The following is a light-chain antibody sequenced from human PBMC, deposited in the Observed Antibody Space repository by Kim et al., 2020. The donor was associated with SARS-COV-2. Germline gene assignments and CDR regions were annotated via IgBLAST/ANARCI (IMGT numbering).Light chain of an antibody. CDR1: NNDVGVYNY. J-gene: IGLJ2*01. V-gene: IGLV2-11*03. Sequence: GQSVTTSCAGNNNDVGVYNYFSWYQQHPGQAPKLMIFDVTTRPSGVPDRFAGSKSGKTASLTVSGLQSEDEADYYCCSYAGSSTVVFGGGTQLTVL. CDR3: CSYAGSSTVV. CDR2: DVT.